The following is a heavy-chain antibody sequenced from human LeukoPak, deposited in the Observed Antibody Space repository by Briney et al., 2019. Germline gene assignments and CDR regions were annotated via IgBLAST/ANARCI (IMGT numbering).Heavy chain of an antibody. CDR2: MNPNSGNT. Sequence: ASVKVSCKAYGYTFTSYDINWVRQATGQGLEWMGWMNPNSGNTGYAQKFQGRVTMTRNTSISTAYMELSSLRSEDTAVYYCAREASSHDFWSGYYPPYYYYGMDVWGQGTTVTVSS. D-gene: IGHD3-3*01. CDR3: AREASSHDFWSGYYPPYYYYGMDV. J-gene: IGHJ6*02. V-gene: IGHV1-8*01. CDR1: GYTFTSYD.